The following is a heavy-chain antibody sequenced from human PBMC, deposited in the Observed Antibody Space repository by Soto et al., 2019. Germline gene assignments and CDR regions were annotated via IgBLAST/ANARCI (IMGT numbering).Heavy chain of an antibody. CDR2: TYYRSKWYS. CDR3: ARIHSSSSSDMDV. Sequence: PSQTLSLTRVISGDSVSSNSAAWNWIRQSPSRGLEWLGRTYYRSKWYSNYAVSVKSRITINPDTSKNQFSLQLNSVTPEETAVYYCARIHSSSSSDMDVWGQGTTVTVSS. D-gene: IGHD6-6*01. J-gene: IGHJ6*02. V-gene: IGHV6-1*01. CDR1: GDSVSSNSAA.